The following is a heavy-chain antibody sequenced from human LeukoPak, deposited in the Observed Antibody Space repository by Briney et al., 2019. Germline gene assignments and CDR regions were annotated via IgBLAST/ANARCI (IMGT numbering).Heavy chain of an antibody. CDR1: GFTFSSYG. V-gene: IGHV3-30*03. D-gene: IGHD2-21*01. CDR3: ARALYRQHIVVVNAKNYWYFDL. J-gene: IGHJ2*01. CDR2: ISYDVGKK. Sequence: GGSLRLSCAASGFTFSSYGMHWVRQAPGKGLEWVAVISYDVGKKYYADSVKGRFTISRDNAKNSLYLQMNSLRAEDTAVYYCARALYRQHIVVVNAKNYWYFDLWGRGTLVTVSS.